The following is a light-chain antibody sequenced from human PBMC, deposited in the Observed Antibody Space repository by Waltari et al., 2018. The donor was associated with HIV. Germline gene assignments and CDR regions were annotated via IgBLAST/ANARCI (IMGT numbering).Light chain of an antibody. Sequence: DIQMTQSPSSLSASVGDRVTITCQASQDITNYLNWYQQKPGETPKGLIFDADNLETGVPSRFSGSGSGTDFSVTISSLQPEDIATYYCQQSDNLPLTCGGGTKVEIK. CDR1: QDITNY. CDR3: QQSDNLPLT. V-gene: IGKV1-33*01. J-gene: IGKJ4*01. CDR2: DAD.